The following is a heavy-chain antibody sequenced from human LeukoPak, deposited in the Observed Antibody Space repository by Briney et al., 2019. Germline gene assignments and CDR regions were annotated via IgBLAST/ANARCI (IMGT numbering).Heavy chain of an antibody. Sequence: GSLRLSCAASGFTFSSYAMSWIRQPPGKGLEWIGEITDGGSPNYNPSLKSRVTILVDTSKLQFSLKLSSVTAADTAVYFCVRETAYLTRGTFDLWGQGTMVTVSS. CDR1: GFTFSSYA. J-gene: IGHJ3*01. CDR3: VRETAYLTRGTFDL. V-gene: IGHV4-34*01. D-gene: IGHD3-9*01. CDR2: ITDGGSP.